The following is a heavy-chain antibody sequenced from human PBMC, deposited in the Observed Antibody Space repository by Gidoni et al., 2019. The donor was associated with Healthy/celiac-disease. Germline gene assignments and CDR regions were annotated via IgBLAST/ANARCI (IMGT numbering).Heavy chain of an antibody. D-gene: IGHD3-10*01. J-gene: IGHJ4*02. V-gene: IGHV3-30-3*01. Sequence: QGQLVESGGGVVQPGRSLRLSCAAAGLTLSSYAMHWVRQAPGKGLEWVAVISYDGSNKYYADSVKGRFTISRDNSKNTLYLQMNSLRAEDTAVYYCARGDRYYYGSGSHDYWGQGTLVTVSS. CDR1: GLTLSSYA. CDR2: ISYDGSNK. CDR3: ARGDRYYYGSGSHDY.